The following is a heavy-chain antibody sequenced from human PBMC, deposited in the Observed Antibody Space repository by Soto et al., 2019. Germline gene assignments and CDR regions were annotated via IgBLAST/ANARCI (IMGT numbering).Heavy chain of an antibody. Sequence: EVQLVESGGGLVQPGRSLRLSCAAYGFTFDDYAMHWVRQAPGKGLEWVSGISWNSGSIGYADSVKGRFTISRDNAKNSLYLQMNSLRAEDTALYYCAKDEANSWTAAKTDWGQGTLVTVS. J-gene: IGHJ4*02. CDR2: ISWNSGSI. V-gene: IGHV3-9*01. CDR1: GFTFDDYA. CDR3: AKDEANSWTAAKTD. D-gene: IGHD6-13*01.